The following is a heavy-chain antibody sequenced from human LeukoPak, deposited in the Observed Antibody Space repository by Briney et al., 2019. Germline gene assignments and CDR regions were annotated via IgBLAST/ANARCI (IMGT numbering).Heavy chain of an antibody. CDR2: IKQDGSEK. V-gene: IGHV3-7*01. CDR1: GFTFSTYW. Sequence: GGSLRLSCAASGFTFSTYWMSWGRQAPGKGLEWVANIKQDGSEKYYLDSVKGRFTISRDNSKNSLYLQMNSLRAEDTAVYFCTREAAAGIDYWGQGTLVTASS. D-gene: IGHD6-13*01. CDR3: TREAAAGIDY. J-gene: IGHJ4*02.